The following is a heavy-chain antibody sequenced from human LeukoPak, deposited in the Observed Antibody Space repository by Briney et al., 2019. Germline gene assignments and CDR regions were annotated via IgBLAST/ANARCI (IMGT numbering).Heavy chain of an antibody. CDR1: GGSISSSNW. J-gene: IGHJ4*02. V-gene: IGHV4-4*02. Sequence: SETLSLTCAVSGGSISSSNWWSWVRQPPGKGLEWTGEIYHSGSTNYNPSLKSRVTISVDKSKNQFSLKLSSVTAADTAVYFCARGEDFERYYLAYWGQGTLVTVSS. D-gene: IGHD3-9*01. CDR2: IYHSGST. CDR3: ARGEDFERYYLAY.